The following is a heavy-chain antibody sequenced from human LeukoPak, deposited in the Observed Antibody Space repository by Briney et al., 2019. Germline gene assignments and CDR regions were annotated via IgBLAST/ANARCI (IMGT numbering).Heavy chain of an antibody. CDR3: AKDVILWTPLWFGELSRY. V-gene: IGHV3-23*01. J-gene: IGHJ4*02. CDR2: ISGSGGST. D-gene: IGHD3-10*01. CDR1: GFTFSSYA. Sequence: GGSLRLSCAASGFTFSSYAMSWVRQAPGKGLEWVSAISGSGGSTYYADSVKGRFTISRDNSKNTLYLQMNSLRAEDTAVYYCAKDVILWTPLWFGELSRYWGQGTLVTVSS.